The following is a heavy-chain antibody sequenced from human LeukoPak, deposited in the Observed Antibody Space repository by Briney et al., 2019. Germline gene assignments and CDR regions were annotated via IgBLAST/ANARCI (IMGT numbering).Heavy chain of an antibody. V-gene: IGHV3-21*04. CDR1: GFPFSSYS. Sequence: GGSLRLSCAASGFPFSSYSMTWARQAPGKGLEWVSSISSSSSSIYYADSVKGRFTISRDNAKNSLYLQMNSLRAEDTAVYYCARASGDIVETATMGSYWGQGTLVTVSS. D-gene: IGHD5-18*01. J-gene: IGHJ4*02. CDR2: ISSSSSSI. CDR3: ARASGDIVETATMGSY.